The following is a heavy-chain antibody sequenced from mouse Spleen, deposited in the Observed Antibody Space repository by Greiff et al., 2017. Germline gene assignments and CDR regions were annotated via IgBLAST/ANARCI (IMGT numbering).Heavy chain of an antibody. Sequence: QVQLQQPGAELVKPGASVKLSCKASGYTFTSYWMQWVKQRPGQGLEWIGEIDPSDSDTNYNQKFKGKATLTVDTSSSTAYMQLSSLTSEDSAVYYCARSLAGIDYWGQGTTLTVSS. D-gene: IGHD4-1*01. CDR3: ARSLAGIDY. V-gene: IGHV1-50*01. J-gene: IGHJ2*01. CDR1: GYTFTSYW. CDR2: IDPSDSDT.